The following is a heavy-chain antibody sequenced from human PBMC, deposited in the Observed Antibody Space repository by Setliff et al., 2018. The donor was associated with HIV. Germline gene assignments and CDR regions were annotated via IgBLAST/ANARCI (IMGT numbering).Heavy chain of an antibody. J-gene: IGHJ4*02. CDR1: GGSISDDGYN. D-gene: IGHD3-22*01. Sequence: SETLSLTCTVSGGSISDDGYNWCWIRQSPRKGLEWIGHIYTSGSTNYNPSFKSRVTLSVDTSQNQFSLKFTSVTAADTAVYSCARYVSSGFYFDYWGQGTLVTVSS. CDR3: ARYVSSGFYFDY. CDR2: IYTSGST. V-gene: IGHV4-61*09.